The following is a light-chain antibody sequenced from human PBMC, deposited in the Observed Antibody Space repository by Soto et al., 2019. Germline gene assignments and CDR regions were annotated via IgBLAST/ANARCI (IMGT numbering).Light chain of an antibody. J-gene: IGKJ2*01. Sequence: EIAMTQSPATLSVSPGERATLSCRASQSISTELAWYQQIPGQPPRLLIYCASTRVTGVPARFTGSGSGSEFTLTISGLQSEDFAIYYCQQGHNWPLTFGQGTRLEI. V-gene: IGKV3-15*01. CDR1: QSISTE. CDR3: QQGHNWPLT. CDR2: CAS.